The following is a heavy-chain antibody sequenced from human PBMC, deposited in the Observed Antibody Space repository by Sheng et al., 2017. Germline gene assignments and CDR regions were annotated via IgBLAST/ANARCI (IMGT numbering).Heavy chain of an antibody. CDR1: GFTFSSYA. D-gene: IGHD3-3*01. V-gene: IGHV3-23*04. CDR2: ISGSGGST. CDR3: AKDVGGGYDFWSGYQGFDY. Sequence: EVQLVESGGRLGTALGGSLRLSCAASGFTFSSYAMSWVRQAPGKGLEWVSAISGSGGSTYYADSVKGRFTISRDNSKNTLYLQMNSLRAEDTAVYYCAKDVGGGYDFWSGYQGFDYWGQGTLVTVSS. J-gene: IGHJ4*02.